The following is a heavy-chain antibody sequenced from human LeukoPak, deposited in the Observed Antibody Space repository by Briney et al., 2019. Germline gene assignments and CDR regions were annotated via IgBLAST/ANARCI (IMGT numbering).Heavy chain of an antibody. CDR3: AITMVRGVTSLS. Sequence: GASVKFSCKASGGTFSSYAISWVRQAPGQGLEWMGGIIPIFGTANYAQKFQGRVAITTDESTSTAYMELSSLRSEDTAVYYCAITMVRGVTSLSWGQGTLVTVSS. V-gene: IGHV1-69*05. CDR1: GGTFSSYA. CDR2: IIPIFGTA. D-gene: IGHD3-10*01. J-gene: IGHJ5*02.